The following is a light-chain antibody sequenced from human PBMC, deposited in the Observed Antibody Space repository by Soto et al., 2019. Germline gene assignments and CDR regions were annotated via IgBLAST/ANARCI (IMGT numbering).Light chain of an antibody. J-gene: IGKJ5*01. CDR2: CAS. Sequence: MTQSSHSLTVSLGERATLSCRASHSFFSNYLSWYQQKPGQAPRLLIYCASTRATGIPARFSGSGSWTEFTLTISSLQSEDFAIYYCQQYNNWLSITFGQGTRLEIK. CDR3: QQYNNWLSIT. V-gene: IGKV3-15*01. CDR1: HSFFSN.